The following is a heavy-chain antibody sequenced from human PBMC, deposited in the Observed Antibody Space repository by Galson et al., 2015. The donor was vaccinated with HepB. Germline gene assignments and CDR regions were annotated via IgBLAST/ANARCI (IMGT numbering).Heavy chain of an antibody. CDR2: ISPYNGYT. V-gene: IGHV1-18*04. J-gene: IGHJ4*02. CDR3: ARDALSYCGGDCHADY. CDR1: GYTFMSYG. Sequence: SVKVSCKASGYTFMSYGISWVRQAPGQGLEWLGWISPYNGYTHYAQKVQGRVTMTTDTSTSTAYMVLKRLGSDDTAVYYCARDALSYCGGDCHADYWGQGTLLTVSS. D-gene: IGHD2-21*02.